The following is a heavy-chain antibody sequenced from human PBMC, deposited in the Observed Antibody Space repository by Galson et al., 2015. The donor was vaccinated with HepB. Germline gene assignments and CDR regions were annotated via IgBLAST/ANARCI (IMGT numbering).Heavy chain of an antibody. J-gene: IGHJ3*02. CDR2: TDWDDDK. CDR3: ARIPPRNSGSGSYAFDI. V-gene: IGHV2-70*04. D-gene: IGHD3-10*01. CDR1: GFSLTTYGMR. Sequence: PALVKPTQTLTLTCTFSGFSLTTYGMRVGWIRQPPGKALEWLARTDWDDDKFYSTSLKTRLTISKDTSKNQVFLTMTKMDPVDTATYYCARIPPRNSGSGSYAFDIWGQWTMVTVSS.